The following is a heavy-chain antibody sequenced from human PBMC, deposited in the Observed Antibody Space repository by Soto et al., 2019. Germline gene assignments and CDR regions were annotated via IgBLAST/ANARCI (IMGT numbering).Heavy chain of an antibody. CDR2: INPSGGST. V-gene: IGHV1-46*01. D-gene: IGHD2-21*02. CDR1: GYTFTSYY. CDR3: ARDNEAYCGGDCHFRFDP. Sequence: QVQLVQSGAEVKKPGASVKVSCKASGYTFTSYYMLWVRQAPGQGLEWMGIINPSGGSTSYAQKFQGRVTMTRDTSTSTVYMELSSLRSEDTAVYYCARDNEAYCGGDCHFRFDPWGQGTLVTVSS. J-gene: IGHJ5*02.